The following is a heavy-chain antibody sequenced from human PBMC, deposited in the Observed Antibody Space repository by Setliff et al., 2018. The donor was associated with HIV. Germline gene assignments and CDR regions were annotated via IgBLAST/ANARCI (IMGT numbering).Heavy chain of an antibody. CDR3: GRGVLYGLSEY. CDR2: VIPVFGEP. D-gene: IGHD3-10*01. Sequence: ASVKVSCKASGDIPRHYGFNWVRQAPGQGLEWVGSVIPVFGEPHYAQRFQGRVTITADRSSNTAYMEIMSLRSDDTATYYCGRGVLYGLSEYWGPGSLVTVS. V-gene: IGHV1-69*13. CDR1: GDIPRHYG. J-gene: IGHJ4*02.